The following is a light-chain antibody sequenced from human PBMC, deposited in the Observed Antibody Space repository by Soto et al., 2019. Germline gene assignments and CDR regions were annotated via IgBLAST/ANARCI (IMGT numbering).Light chain of an antibody. CDR1: SSDIGTYNY. Sequence: QSALTQPASVSGSPGQSITISCTGTSSDIGTYNYVSWNQQHPGKAPKVIIYEVSNRPSGVSNRFSGSKSGNTASLTISGLQAEDEADYYCSSYTSSNTLVFGTGIKLTVL. V-gene: IGLV2-14*01. J-gene: IGLJ1*01. CDR2: EVS. CDR3: SSYTSSNTLV.